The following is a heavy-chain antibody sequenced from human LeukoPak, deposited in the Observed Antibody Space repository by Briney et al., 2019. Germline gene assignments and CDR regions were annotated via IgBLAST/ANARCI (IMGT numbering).Heavy chain of an antibody. CDR3: ARTRDYSDLSQDY. J-gene: IGHJ4*02. Sequence: SETLSRTCTVSGGSISSYYWSWIRQPPGKGLEWIGYIYYSGSTYYNPPLKSRVTISVDTSRNQFSLKLSSVTAADTAVYYCARTRDYSDLSQDYWGQGTLVTVSS. CDR1: GGSISSYY. CDR2: IYYSGST. D-gene: IGHD4-11*01. V-gene: IGHV4-59*01.